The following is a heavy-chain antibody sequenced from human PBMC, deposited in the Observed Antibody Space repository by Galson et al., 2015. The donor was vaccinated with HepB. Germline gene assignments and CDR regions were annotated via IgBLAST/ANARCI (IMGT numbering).Heavy chain of an antibody. J-gene: IGHJ6*02. Sequence: SLRLSCAASGFSFSSYAMNWVRQAPGKGLEWVAVISYDDGSSKFYADSVRGRFTISRDNSKNTLYLQMNSPRAEDTAVYYCARMTWSASYYYGMDVWGQGTTVTVSS. CDR3: ARMTWSASYYYGMDV. CDR2: ISYDDGSSK. D-gene: IGHD3-3*01. CDR1: GFSFSSYA. V-gene: IGHV3-30-3*01.